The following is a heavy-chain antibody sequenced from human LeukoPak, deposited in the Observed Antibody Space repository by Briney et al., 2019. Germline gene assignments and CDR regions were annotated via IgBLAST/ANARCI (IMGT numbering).Heavy chain of an antibody. CDR1: GFTLSNYW. V-gene: IGHV3-74*01. J-gene: IGHJ4*02. CDR2: VSNDGSST. D-gene: IGHD6-13*01. Sequence: GGSLKLSCAASGFTLSNYWMHWVRQGPGKGLVWVSRVSNDGSSTAYADSVRGRFTISRDNAKNTLYLQMHSLRAEDTAVYYCVGAAADTTPRPWGQGTLVTVSS. CDR3: VGAAADTTPRP.